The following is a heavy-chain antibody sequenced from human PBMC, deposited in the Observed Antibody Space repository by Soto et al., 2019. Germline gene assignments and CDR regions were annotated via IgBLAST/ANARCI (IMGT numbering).Heavy chain of an antibody. CDR3: ARPRGIAAAGTSRYYYGMDV. Sequence: QVQLVQSGAEVKKPGSSVKVSCKASGGTFSSYAISWVRQAPGQGLEWMGGIIPIFGTANYAQKFQGRVTITADESTSTAYMELSRLRSEDTAVYYCARPRGIAAAGTSRYYYGMDVWGQGTTVTVPS. J-gene: IGHJ6*02. CDR2: IIPIFGTA. D-gene: IGHD6-13*01. CDR1: GGTFSSYA. V-gene: IGHV1-69*01.